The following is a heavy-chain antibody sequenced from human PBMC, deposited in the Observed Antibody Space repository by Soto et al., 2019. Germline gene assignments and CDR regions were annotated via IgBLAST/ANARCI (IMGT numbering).Heavy chain of an antibody. D-gene: IGHD6-13*01. J-gene: IGHJ6*02. Sequence: SVKVSCKASGGALSSYGISWVRQAPGQGLEWMGGIIPIFGTANYAQKFQGRVTITADKSTSTAYMELSSLRSEDTAVYYCARGPRGQQLVSGYYYGMDVWGQATTVTVSS. CDR2: IIPIFGTA. CDR3: ARGPRGQQLVSGYYYGMDV. V-gene: IGHV1-69*06. CDR1: GGALSSYG.